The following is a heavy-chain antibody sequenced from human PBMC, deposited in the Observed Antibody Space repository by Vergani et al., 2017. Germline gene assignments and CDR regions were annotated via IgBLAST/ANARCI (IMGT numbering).Heavy chain of an antibody. CDR2: RGKDGINT. CDR3: ATSLLDSTDGLPDS. Sequence: QVQLLESAGGVVQPGGSLRLSCAASGVTFSNFGMHWIRQAPGKGLEWLAYRGKDGINTRYRDAVKGIFTVYRDNSKDILYLQMDSLRSEDTALYYCATSLLDSTDGLPDSWGPGTLVIVSS. CDR1: GVTFSNFG. D-gene: IGHD3-9*01. J-gene: IGHJ4*02. V-gene: IGHV3-30*02.